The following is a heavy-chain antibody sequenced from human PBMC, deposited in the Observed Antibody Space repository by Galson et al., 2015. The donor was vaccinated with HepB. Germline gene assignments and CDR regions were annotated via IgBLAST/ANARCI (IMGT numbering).Heavy chain of an antibody. CDR3: AKGYDSSGYYYFDY. J-gene: IGHJ4*02. CDR1: GFTFSNYA. D-gene: IGHD3-22*01. Sequence: SLRLSCAASGFTFSNYAMHWVRQAPGKGLQFVSSISSNGVTTNYADSVKGRFTLSRDNSKNTLYLQMSTLRAEDTAVYYCAKGYDSSGYYYFDYWGLGTLVTVSS. CDR2: ISSNGVTT. V-gene: IGHV3-64D*06.